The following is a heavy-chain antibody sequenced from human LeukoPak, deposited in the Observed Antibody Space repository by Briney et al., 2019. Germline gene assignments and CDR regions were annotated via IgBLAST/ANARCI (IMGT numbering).Heavy chain of an antibody. CDR1: GYSFTSYW. CDR3: ARPGQNDYGDYVSFFDY. J-gene: IGHJ4*02. Sequence: GESLKISCKGSGYSFTSYWIGWVRQMPGKGLEWMGIIYPGDSDTRYSPSFQGQVTISADKSISTAYLQWSSLKASDTAMYYCARPGQNDYGDYVSFFDYWGQGPLVTVSS. CDR2: IYPGDSDT. D-gene: IGHD4-17*01. V-gene: IGHV5-51*01.